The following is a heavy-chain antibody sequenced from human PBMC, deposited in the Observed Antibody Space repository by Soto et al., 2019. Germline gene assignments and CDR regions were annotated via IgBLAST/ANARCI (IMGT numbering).Heavy chain of an antibody. Sequence: EVQLLESGGGLVQPGGSLIISCAASGFTFSTYAMGWVRQAPGKGLEWVSLINYSGGSTYYADSVKGRFTISRDSSKNTLYLQMSSLRADDTAVYFCATQDFRGTTGTTWGQGTLVTVSS. CDR1: GFTFSTYA. CDR3: ATQDFRGTTGTT. V-gene: IGHV3-23*01. D-gene: IGHD1-1*01. J-gene: IGHJ4*02. CDR2: INYSGGST.